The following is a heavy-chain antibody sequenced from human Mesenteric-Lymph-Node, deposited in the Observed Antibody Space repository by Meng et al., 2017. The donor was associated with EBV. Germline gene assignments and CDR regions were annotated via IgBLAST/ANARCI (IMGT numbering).Heavy chain of an antibody. CDR2: TYYRSKWYN. D-gene: IGHD1-7*01. CDR3: ASSRPLAGNWNYHY. V-gene: IGHV6-1*01. J-gene: IGHJ4*02. Sequence: QVQLQQSGPGLVKPSRTLSLTCAXSGDSVSSNSAAWNWIRQSPSRGLEWLGRTYYRSKWYNDYAVSVKSRITINPDTSKNQFSLQLNSVTPEDTAVYYCASSRPLAGNWNYHYWGQGTLVTVSS. CDR1: GDSVSSNSAA.